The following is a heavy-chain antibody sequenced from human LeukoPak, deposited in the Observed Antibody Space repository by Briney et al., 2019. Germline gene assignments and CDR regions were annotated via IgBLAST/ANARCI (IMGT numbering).Heavy chain of an antibody. D-gene: IGHD5-12*01. CDR1: GYTFTSYY. CDR2: MNPNTGNT. J-gene: IGHJ5*02. CDR3: ARGPLFRLRSSFVP. V-gene: IGHV1-8*01. Sequence: ASVKVSCKASGYTFTSYYINWVRQATGQGPEWMGWMNPNTGNTGSAQRFQGRVTMTRDTSISTAYMELSSLRSEDTAVYFCARGPLFRLRSSFVPSGQGNLVTVSS.